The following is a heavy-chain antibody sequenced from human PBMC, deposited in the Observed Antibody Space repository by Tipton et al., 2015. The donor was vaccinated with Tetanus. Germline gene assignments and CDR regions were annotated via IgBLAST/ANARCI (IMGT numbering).Heavy chain of an antibody. CDR1: GFNFSTYT. J-gene: IGHJ4*02. D-gene: IGHD1-7*01. CDR2: IRGSSDSI. V-gene: IGHV3-48*02. CDR3: GRALGSGTTVASGH. Sequence: SLRLSCVGSGFNFSTYTMNWVRQAPGKGLEWVSSIRGSSDSIYYADSVKGRFTISRDNGKNSVYLQMKSLRDEDTAVYYCGRALGSGTTVASGHWGQGSLVTVSS.